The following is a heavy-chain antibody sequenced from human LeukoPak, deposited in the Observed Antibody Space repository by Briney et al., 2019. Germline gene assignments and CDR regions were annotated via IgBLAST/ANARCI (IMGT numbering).Heavy chain of an antibody. D-gene: IGHD3-9*01. V-gene: IGHV3-9*03. CDR1: GFTFYDYA. CDR3: AKARGYDILTGYSYFDY. J-gene: IGHJ4*02. Sequence: PGGSLRLSCAASGFTFYDYAMHWVRQAPGKGLEWVSGISWNSGSIGYADSVKGRFTISRDNAKNSLYLQMNSLGAEDMALYYCAKARGYDILTGYSYFDYWGQGTLVTVSS. CDR2: ISWNSGSI.